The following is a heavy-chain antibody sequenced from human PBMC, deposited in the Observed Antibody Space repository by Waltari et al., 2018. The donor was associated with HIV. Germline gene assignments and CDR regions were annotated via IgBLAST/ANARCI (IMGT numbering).Heavy chain of an antibody. CDR2: IRGNSSHI. Sequence: EVQLVESGGGLVQPGGSLRLSCSTSGFTFSTFSMNWVLQAPGKGLELFSNIRGNSSHIYYADSGKGRFTISRDNARNSLYLQMNSLRAEDTAVYYCARDGWLRSAYGMDVWGQGTTVTVS. V-gene: IGHV3-48*01. J-gene: IGHJ6*02. D-gene: IGHD5-12*01. CDR3: ARDGWLRSAYGMDV. CDR1: GFTFSTFS.